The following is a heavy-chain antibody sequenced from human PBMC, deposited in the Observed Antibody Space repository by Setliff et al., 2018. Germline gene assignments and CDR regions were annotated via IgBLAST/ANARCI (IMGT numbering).Heavy chain of an antibody. CDR3: AGGQPLVRKYYYYMDV. J-gene: IGHJ6*03. Sequence: ASVKVSCKASGGTFSSYVISWVREAPGQGLEWMGGIIPMFGTNYAQKFQGRVTITADESTSTAYMELSSPGSEDTAVYYCAGGQPLVRKYYYYMDVWGKGTTVTVSS. V-gene: IGHV1-69*13. CDR1: GGTFSSYV. D-gene: IGHD3-10*01. CDR2: IIPMFGT.